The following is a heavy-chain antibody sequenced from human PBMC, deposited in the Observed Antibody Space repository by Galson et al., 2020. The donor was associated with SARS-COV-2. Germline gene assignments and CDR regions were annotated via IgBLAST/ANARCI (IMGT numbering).Heavy chain of an antibody. CDR1: GFTFSSYG. J-gene: IGHJ4*02. V-gene: IGHV3-33*01. Sequence: GGSLRLSCEASGFTFSSYGMHWVRQAPDKGLEWVAVIWYDGINKYYADSVKGRFTISRDNSKNTLYLQMNSLRAEDTAVYYCATELIAAMSGLDYWGQGTLVTVSS. CDR3: ATELIAAMSGLDY. D-gene: IGHD6-6*01. CDR2: IWYDGINK.